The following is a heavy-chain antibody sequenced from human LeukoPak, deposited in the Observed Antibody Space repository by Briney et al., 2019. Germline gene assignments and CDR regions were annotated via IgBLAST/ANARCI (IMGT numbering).Heavy chain of an antibody. CDR3: ARDIGLYYFDY. CDR2: ISSSSYI. D-gene: IGHD2-15*01. J-gene: IGHJ4*02. CDR1: GFTFSTYS. Sequence: GGSLRLSCAASGFTFSTYSMNWVRQAPGKGLEWVSSISSSSYIYYADSVKGRFTISRDNTKNSLYLHMNSLRAEDTAVYYCARDIGLYYFDYWGQGTLVTVSS. V-gene: IGHV3-21*01.